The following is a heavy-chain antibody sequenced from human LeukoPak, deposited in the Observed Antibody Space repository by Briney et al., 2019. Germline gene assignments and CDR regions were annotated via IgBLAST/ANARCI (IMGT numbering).Heavy chain of an antibody. CDR1: GFTFSSYG. CDR2: ISYDGSNK. Sequence: GGSLRLSCAASGFTFSSYGIHWVRQAPGQGLEWVAGISYDGSNKYYADSVKGRFTISRDNSKNTLYLQMNSLRAEDTAVYYCADATNSLPWGGSWGQGTMVTVSS. CDR3: ADATNSLPWGGS. J-gene: IGHJ3*01. D-gene: IGHD3-10*01. V-gene: IGHV3-30*03.